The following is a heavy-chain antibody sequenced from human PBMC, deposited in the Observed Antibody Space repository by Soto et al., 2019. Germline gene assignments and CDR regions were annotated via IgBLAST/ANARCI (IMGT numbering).Heavy chain of an antibody. V-gene: IGHV4-59*01. CDR2: IYYSGST. J-gene: IGHJ6*02. Sequence: SETLSLTCPVSGVSISSYYWSWIRQPPGKGLEWIGYIYYSGSTNYNPSLKSRVTISVDTSKNQFSLKLSSVTAADTAVYYCARASGVTGRYYYYGMDVWGQGTTVT. CDR3: ARASGVTGRYYYYGMDV. CDR1: GVSISSYY.